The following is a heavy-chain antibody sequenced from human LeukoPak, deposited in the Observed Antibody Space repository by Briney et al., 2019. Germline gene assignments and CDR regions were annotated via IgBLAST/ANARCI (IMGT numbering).Heavy chain of an antibody. CDR2: IIPILGIA. CDR1: GGTFSSYA. V-gene: IGHV1-69*04. J-gene: IGHJ4*02. Sequence: ASVKVSCKASGGTFSSYAISWVRQAPGQGLEWMGRIIPILGIANYAQKFQGRVTIAADKSTSTAYMELSSLRSEDTAVYYCASEHGRFDYWGQGTLVTVSS. CDR3: ASEHGRFDY.